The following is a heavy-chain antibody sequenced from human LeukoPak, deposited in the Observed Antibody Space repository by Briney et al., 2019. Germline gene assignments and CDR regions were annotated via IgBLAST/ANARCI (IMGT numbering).Heavy chain of an antibody. CDR3: ARTYYYDSSGYYCFDY. CDR1: GYTFTGYY. Sequence: ASVKVSCKASGYTFTGYYMHWVRQAPGQGLEWMGWINPNSGGTNYAQKFQGRVTMTRDTSISTAYMGLSRLRSDDTAVYYCARTYYYDSSGYYCFDYWGQGTLVTVSS. J-gene: IGHJ4*02. CDR2: INPNSGGT. V-gene: IGHV1-2*02. D-gene: IGHD3-22*01.